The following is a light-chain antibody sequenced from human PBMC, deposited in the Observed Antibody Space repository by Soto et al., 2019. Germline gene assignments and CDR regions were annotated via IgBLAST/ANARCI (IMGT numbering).Light chain of an antibody. V-gene: IGLV1-47*01. J-gene: IGLJ2*01. CDR3: AAWDNDLNGPI. CDR1: ASNVGSTY. Sequence: QSVLTQPPSASGTPGQRVSISCSGSASNVGSTYVFWYQQVPGTAPTLLIYKNNQRPSGVSDRCSGSKSGTSASLAISGLRVDDEADYYCAAWDNDLNGPIFGGGTKVTVL. CDR2: KNN.